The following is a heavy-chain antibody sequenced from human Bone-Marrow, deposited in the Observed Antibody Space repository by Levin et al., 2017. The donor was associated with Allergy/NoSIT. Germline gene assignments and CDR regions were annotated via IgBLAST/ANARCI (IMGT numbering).Heavy chain of an antibody. CDR2: IHWNDDK. D-gene: IGHD1-26*01. CDR1: GFSLNTNRVG. V-gene: IGHV2-5*01. CDR3: AHMVGVVGGTDYCGMDV. Sequence: SGPTLVKPTETLTLTCSFSGFSLNTNRVGVGWIRQPPGQALEWLALIHWNDDKRYSPSLKSRLTITQDTSKHQVVLRLINMDPVDTATYFCAHMVGVVGGTDYCGMDVWGQGTTVSVS. J-gene: IGHJ6*02.